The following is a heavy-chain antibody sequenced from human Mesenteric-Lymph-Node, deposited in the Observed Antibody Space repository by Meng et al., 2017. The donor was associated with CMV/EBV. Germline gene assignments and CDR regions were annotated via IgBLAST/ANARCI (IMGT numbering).Heavy chain of an antibody. D-gene: IGHD3-10*01. CDR3: AKHASGSYYSFDY. J-gene: IGHJ4*02. CDR2: IYSGGST. CDR1: GFTVSSNY. Sequence: GSLRLSCAASGFTVSSNYMSWVRQAPGKGLEWVSVIYSGGSTYYADSVKGRFTISRDNSKNTLYLQMNRLRAEDTAVYYCAKHASGSYYSFDYWGQGTLVTVSS. V-gene: IGHV3-53*01.